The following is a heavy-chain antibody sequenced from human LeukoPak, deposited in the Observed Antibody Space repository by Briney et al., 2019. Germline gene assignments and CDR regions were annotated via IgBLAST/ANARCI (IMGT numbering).Heavy chain of an antibody. J-gene: IGHJ4*02. CDR3: ARGDNYDFWSGYYFLGY. V-gene: IGHV3-30*14. Sequence: PGGSLRLSCAASGFTFSSYAMHWVRQAPGKGLEWVAVISYDGSNKYYADSVKGRFTISRDNSKNTLYLQMNSLRAEDTAVYYCARGDNYDFWSGYYFLGYWGQGTLVTVSS. CDR2: ISYDGSNK. D-gene: IGHD3-3*01. CDR1: GFTFSSYA.